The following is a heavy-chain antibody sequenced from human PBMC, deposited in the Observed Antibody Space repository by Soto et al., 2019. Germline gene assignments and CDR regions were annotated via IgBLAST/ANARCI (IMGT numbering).Heavy chain of an antibody. D-gene: IGHD3-10*01. CDR3: ASLVGSGSYYNADDY. CDR2: ISSSSSYI. CDR1: GFTFSSYS. Sequence: GGSLRLSCAASGFTFSSYSMNWFRQAPGKGLEWVSSISSSSSYIYYEDSVKGRFTISRDNAKNSLYLQMNSLRAEDTAVYYCASLVGSGSYYNADDYWGQGTLVTVSS. V-gene: IGHV3-21*01. J-gene: IGHJ4*02.